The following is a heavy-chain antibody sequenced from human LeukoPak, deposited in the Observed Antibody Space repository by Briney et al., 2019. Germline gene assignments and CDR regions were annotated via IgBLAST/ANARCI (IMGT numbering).Heavy chain of an antibody. CDR2: IIPIFGTA. V-gene: IGHV1-69*01. J-gene: IGHJ4*02. CDR3: ARHSGYHSTRYLDY. CDR1: GGTFSNYA. Sequence: GASVKVSCKASGGTFSNYAINWVRQAPGQGLEWMGGIIPIFGTAHYSQKFQGRVTIAADESMSTVYMELSSLRSEDTAVYYCARHSGYHSTRYLDYWGQGTLVTVSS. D-gene: IGHD3-22*01.